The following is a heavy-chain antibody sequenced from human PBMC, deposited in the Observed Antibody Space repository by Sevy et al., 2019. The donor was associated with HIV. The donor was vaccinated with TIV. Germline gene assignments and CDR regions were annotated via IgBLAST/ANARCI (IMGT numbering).Heavy chain of an antibody. CDR2: IKQDGSEK. D-gene: IGHD3-16*01. V-gene: IGHV3-7*01. CDR3: ARDGVMGSY. J-gene: IGHJ4*02. CDR1: GFTFRSYW. Sequence: GGSLRLSCEASGFTFRSYWMSWVRQAPGKGLEWVANIKQDGSEKNYVDSVKGRFTISRDNAKNSLYLQMNSLRADDTAVYYCARDGVMGSYWGQGTLVTVSS.